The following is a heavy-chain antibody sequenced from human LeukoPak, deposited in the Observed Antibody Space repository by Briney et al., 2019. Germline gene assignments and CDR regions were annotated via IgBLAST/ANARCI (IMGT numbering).Heavy chain of an antibody. CDR2: IYYSGST. D-gene: IGHD6-6*01. V-gene: IGHV4-61*10. CDR1: GGSISSGSYY. J-gene: IGHJ4*02. Sequence: SQNLSLTCTVSGGSISSGSYYWSWIRQPAGKGLEWIGYIYYSGSTNYNPSLKSRVTISVDTSKNQFSLKLSSVTAADTAVYYCARAFSIAPFDYWGQGTLVTVSS. CDR3: ARAFSIAPFDY.